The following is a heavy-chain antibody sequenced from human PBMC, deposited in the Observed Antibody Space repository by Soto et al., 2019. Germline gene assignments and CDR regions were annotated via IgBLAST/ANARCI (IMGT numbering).Heavy chain of an antibody. CDR3: ARDRSTVYCSSDCYSDY. CDR2: IKQDGSEQ. V-gene: IGHV3-7*01. Sequence: GGSLRLSCAASGFTFSSHWMSWVRQAPGKGLEWVANIKQDGSEQYYVDSVKGRFTISRDNAKNSLYLQMNSLRADDTAVYYCARDRSTVYCSSDCYSDYWGQGTLVTVSS. CDR1: GFTFSSHW. D-gene: IGHD2-21*02. J-gene: IGHJ4*02.